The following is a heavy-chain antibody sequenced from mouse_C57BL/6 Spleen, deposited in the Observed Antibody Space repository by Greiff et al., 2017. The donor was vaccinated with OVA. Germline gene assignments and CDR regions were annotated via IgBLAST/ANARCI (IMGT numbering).Heavy chain of an antibody. CDR1: GYSITSGYY. CDR3: ARERSTMITTGDYFDY. J-gene: IGHJ2*01. V-gene: IGHV3-6*01. Sequence: VQLKESGPGLVKPSQSLSLPCSVTGYSITSGYYWNWIRQFPGNKLEWMGYISYDGSNNYNPSLKNRISITRDTSKNQFFLKLNSVTTEDTATYYCARERSTMITTGDYFDYWGQGTTLTVSS. D-gene: IGHD2-4*01. CDR2: ISYDGSN.